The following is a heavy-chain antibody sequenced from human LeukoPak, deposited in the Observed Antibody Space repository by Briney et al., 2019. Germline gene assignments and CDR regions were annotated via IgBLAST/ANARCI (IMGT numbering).Heavy chain of an antibody. CDR1: GFTFDDYA. V-gene: IGHV3-9*01. D-gene: IGHD3-10*01. CDR2: ISWNSGSI. Sequence: GGSLRLSCAASGFTFDDYAMHWVRQAPGKGLEWVSGISWNSGSIGYADSVKGRFTISRDNAKNSLYLQMNSLRAEDTALYYCAEDIAGVPPGNFDYWGQGTLVTVSS. CDR3: AEDIAGVPPGNFDY. J-gene: IGHJ4*02.